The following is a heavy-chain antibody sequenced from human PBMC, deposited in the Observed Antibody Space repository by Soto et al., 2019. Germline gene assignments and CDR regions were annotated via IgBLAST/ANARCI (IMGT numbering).Heavy chain of an antibody. CDR2: ISGSSSSI. V-gene: IGHV3-48*02. CDR1: GLSFSTSF. CDR3: ATGPIYSNIDN. J-gene: IGHJ4*01. D-gene: IGHD2-15*01. Sequence: PGVSLRLSCAASGLSFSTSFMNWVRQAPGKGLEWVSYISGSSSSIYYADSVKGRFTISRDNAMNSLFLQMNSLRDEDSAVYYCATGPIYSNIDNWGHGTQVTVSS.